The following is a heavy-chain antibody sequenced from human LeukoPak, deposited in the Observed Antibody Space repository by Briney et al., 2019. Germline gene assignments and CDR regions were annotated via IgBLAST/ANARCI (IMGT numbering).Heavy chain of an antibody. CDR3: ARDGDWGCSSTSCYNWFDP. CDR2: IIPIFGTA. CDR1: GGTFSSYA. V-gene: IGHV1-69*13. Sequence: ASVKVSCKASGGTFSSYAISWVRQAPGQGLEWMGGIIPIFGTANYAQKFQGRVTITADESTSTAYMELSSLRSEDTAVYYCARDGDWGCSSTSCYNWFDPWGQGTLVTVSS. D-gene: IGHD2-2*01. J-gene: IGHJ5*02.